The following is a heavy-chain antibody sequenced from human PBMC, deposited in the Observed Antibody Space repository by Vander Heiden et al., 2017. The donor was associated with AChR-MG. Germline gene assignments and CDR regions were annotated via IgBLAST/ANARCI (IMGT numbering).Heavy chain of an antibody. V-gene: IGHV3-23*01. CDR3: AKGQLGDYGALDY. J-gene: IGHJ4*02. CDR1: GFTFSSYA. D-gene: IGHD4-17*01. CDR2: ISGSGGST. Sequence: EVQLLESGGGLVQPGGSLRLSCAASGFTFSSYAMSWVRQAPGKGLEWVSAISGSGGSTYYADAVKGRFTISRDNSKNTLYLQMNSLRAEDTAVYYCAKGQLGDYGALDYWGQGTLVTVSS.